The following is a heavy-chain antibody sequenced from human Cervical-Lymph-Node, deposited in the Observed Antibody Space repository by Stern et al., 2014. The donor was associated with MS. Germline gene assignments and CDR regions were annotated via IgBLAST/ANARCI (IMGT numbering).Heavy chain of an antibody. J-gene: IGHJ4*02. CDR2: LNSDGTTT. D-gene: IGHD2-15*01. Sequence: EVQLVESGGGLVQPGGSLRLSCATSGFTFSSYWMHCVRQAPGKGLEWVSRLNSDGTTTVYADSVKGRFTISRDNAKNTVYLQMNSLTAEDTALYYCARGYCSGGSCYLFDYWGQGTLVTVSS. CDR1: GFTFSSYW. CDR3: ARGYCSGGSCYLFDY. V-gene: IGHV3-74*01.